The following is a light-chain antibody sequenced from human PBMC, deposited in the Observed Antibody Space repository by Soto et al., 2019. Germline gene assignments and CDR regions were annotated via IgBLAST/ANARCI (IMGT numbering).Light chain of an antibody. CDR2: DVS. CDR3: SSYTTSSTPHYV. CDR1: SSDVGGYNS. J-gene: IGLJ1*01. V-gene: IGLV2-14*03. Sequence: QSVLTQPASVSGSPGQSITISCTGTSSDVGGYNSVSWYQHHPGKAPKLMIFDVSDRPSGVSSRFSGSKSGNTASLTISGPPAEDEADYYCSSYTTSSTPHYVFGPGTKVTVL.